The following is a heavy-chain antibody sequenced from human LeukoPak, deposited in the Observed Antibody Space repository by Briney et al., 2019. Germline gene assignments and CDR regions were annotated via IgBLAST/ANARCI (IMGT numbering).Heavy chain of an antibody. V-gene: IGHV1-46*01. CDR3: AREFTYSFDSSGYSLGLDH. D-gene: IGHD3-22*01. J-gene: IGHJ5*02. Sequence: GASVKASCKASGYTFISNYIHWVRQAPGQGLEWMGIINPAGGSTSYAQKFQGRVTMTRDTSTSTVFIELSSLTSEDTAVYYCAREFTYSFDSSGYSLGLDHWGQGTLVTVSS. CDR2: INPAGGST. CDR1: GYTFISNY.